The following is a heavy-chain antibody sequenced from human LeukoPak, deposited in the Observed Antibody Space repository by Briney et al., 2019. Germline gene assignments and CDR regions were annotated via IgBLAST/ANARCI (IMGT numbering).Heavy chain of an antibody. CDR2: ISGSGGST. J-gene: IGHJ4*02. Sequence: GGSLRLSCAASGFTFSSYAMSWVRQAPGKGLEWVSAISGSGGSTYYADSVKGRFTISRDNSKTTLYLQMNSLRADDTAVYYCAKGGRYCSGGNCYFFDYWGQGTLVTVSS. D-gene: IGHD2-15*01. CDR1: GFTFSSYA. V-gene: IGHV3-23*01. CDR3: AKGGRYCSGGNCYFFDY.